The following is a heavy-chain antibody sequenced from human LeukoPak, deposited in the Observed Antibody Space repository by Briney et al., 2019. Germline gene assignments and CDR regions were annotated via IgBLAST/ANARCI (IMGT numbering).Heavy chain of an antibody. D-gene: IGHD3-22*01. CDR2: IIPIFGTA. CDR3: ARHEYYDSSAKRAFDI. V-gene: IGHV1-69*13. CDR1: GGTFSSYA. J-gene: IGHJ3*02. Sequence: SVKVSCKASGGTFSSYAISWVRQAPGQGLEWMGGIIPIFGTANYAQKFQGRVTITADESASTAYMELSSLRSEDTAVYYCARHEYYDSSAKRAFDIWGQGTMVTVSS.